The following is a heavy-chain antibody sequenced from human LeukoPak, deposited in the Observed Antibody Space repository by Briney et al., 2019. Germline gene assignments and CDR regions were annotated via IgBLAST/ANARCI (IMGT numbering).Heavy chain of an antibody. CDR3: ASTHLGYCSSSSCQNDY. CDR2: ISSSSSYI. D-gene: IGHD2-2*01. J-gene: IGHJ4*02. V-gene: IGHV3-21*04. Sequence: PGGSLRLSCAASGFTFSSYSMNWVRQAPGKGLEWVSSISSSSSYIYYADSVKGRFTISRDNSKNTLYLQMNSLRAEDTAVYYCASTHLGYCSSSSCQNDYWGQGTLVTVSS. CDR1: GFTFSSYS.